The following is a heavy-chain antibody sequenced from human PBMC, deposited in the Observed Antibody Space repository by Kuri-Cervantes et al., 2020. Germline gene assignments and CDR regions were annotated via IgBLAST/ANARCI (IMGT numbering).Heavy chain of an antibody. D-gene: IGHD1-7*01. CDR1: GFTFSDYY. V-gene: IGHV3-11*04. Sequence: GGSLRLSCVASGFTFSDYYMSWIRQAPGKGLEWVSYISSTGNTIYYADSVKGRFTISRDNSKNTLYLQMNSLRAEDTAVYYCARDRGTTDYYYMDVWGKGTTVPSP. CDR3: ARDRGTTDYYYMDV. CDR2: ISSTGNTI. J-gene: IGHJ6*03.